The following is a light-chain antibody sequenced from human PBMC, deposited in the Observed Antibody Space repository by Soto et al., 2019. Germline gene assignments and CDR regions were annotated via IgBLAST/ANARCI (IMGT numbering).Light chain of an antibody. CDR3: QRYGSSSPFT. Sequence: EIVLTQSPGTLSLSPGERATLSCRASQRVSSSYFAWYQQKPGQAPRLLIYGASSTATSITDRFSSSGSGTDFTLIISRREPEYFAVYFCQRYGSSSPFTFGQGTKVEI. CDR2: GAS. V-gene: IGKV3-20*01. CDR1: QRVSSSY. J-gene: IGKJ2*01.